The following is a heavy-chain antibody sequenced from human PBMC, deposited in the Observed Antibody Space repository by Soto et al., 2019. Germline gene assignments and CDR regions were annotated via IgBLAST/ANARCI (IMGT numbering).Heavy chain of an antibody. CDR1: GFSLYTGGVG. D-gene: IGHD1-1*01. V-gene: IGHV2-5*02. Sequence: QITLKESSPTLVKPTQTLTLTCSFSGFSLYTGGVGVGWIRQPPGKDLEWLALLYWDDTRRYNPSLKNTLTTPKDTSENQVVLTVTDMGPVDTGTYFCAHYTTDTYFDVWGKGATVTVSS. CDR3: AHYTTDTYFDV. J-gene: IGHJ6*04. CDR2: LYWDDTR.